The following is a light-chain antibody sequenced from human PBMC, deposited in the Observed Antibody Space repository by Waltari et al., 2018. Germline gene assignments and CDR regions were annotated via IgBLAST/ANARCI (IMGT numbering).Light chain of an antibody. CDR3: WSYAGSYNYV. V-gene: IGLV2-11*01. J-gene: IGLJ1*01. CDR1: SSDVGAYDY. CDR2: DVS. Sequence: QSALTQPRSVSGSPGQSIIISCTGTSSDVGAYDYVSWYQQHPGKAPKLLMFDVSKRPPGVPDRFSGSKSGNTASLTISGLQAEYEADYDCWSYAGSYNYVFGSGTKVTVL.